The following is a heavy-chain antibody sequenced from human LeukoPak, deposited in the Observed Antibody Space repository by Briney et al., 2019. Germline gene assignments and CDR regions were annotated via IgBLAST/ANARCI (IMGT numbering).Heavy chain of an antibody. D-gene: IGHD4-11*01. J-gene: IGHJ6*02. CDR2: IIPIFGTA. CDR1: GGTFSSYA. Sequence: SVKVSCKASGGTFSSYAISWVRQAPGQGLEWMGGIIPIFGTANYAQKFQGRVTITADESTSTAYMELSSLRSEDTAVYYCARAASNYEEYYYYGMDVWGQGTTVTVSS. CDR3: ARAASNYEEYYYYGMDV. V-gene: IGHV1-69*13.